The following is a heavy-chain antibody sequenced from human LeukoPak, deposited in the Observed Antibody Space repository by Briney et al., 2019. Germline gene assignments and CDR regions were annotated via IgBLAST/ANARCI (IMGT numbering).Heavy chain of an antibody. CDR1: GGTFSSYA. Sequence: ASVKVSCKASGGTFSSYAISWVRQAPGQGLEWMGRIIPILGIANYAQKFQGRVTITADESTSTAYMELSSLRSEDTAVYYCATTNQGIAVAGLDYWGQGTLVTVSS. D-gene: IGHD6-19*01. CDR3: ATTNQGIAVAGLDY. J-gene: IGHJ4*02. CDR2: IIPILGIA. V-gene: IGHV1-69*04.